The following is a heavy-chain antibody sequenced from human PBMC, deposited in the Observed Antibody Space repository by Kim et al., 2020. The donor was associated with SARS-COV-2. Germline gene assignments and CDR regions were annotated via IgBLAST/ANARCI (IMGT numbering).Heavy chain of an antibody. Sequence: ASVKVSCKASGYTFTSYGISWVRQAPGQGLEWMGWISAYNGNTNYAQKLQGRVTMTTDTSTSTAYMELRSLRSDDTAVYYCARVLSRSDYYGMDVWGQGTTVTVSS. J-gene: IGHJ6*02. CDR3: ARVLSRSDYYGMDV. D-gene: IGHD2-2*01. V-gene: IGHV1-18*01. CDR1: GYTFTSYG. CDR2: ISAYNGNT.